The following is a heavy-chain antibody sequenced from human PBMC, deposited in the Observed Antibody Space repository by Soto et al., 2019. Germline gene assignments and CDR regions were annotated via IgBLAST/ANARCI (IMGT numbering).Heavy chain of an antibody. Sequence: GESLKISCLGSGYSFTNYWIGWVRQMPGKGLEWMGIIYPGDSDARYSPSFQGQVTISANKSISTAYLQWSSLKASDTAMYYCATTTTDYFAMDVWGQGTTVTVS. CDR3: ATTTTDYFAMDV. V-gene: IGHV5-51*01. D-gene: IGHD1-1*01. CDR2: IYPGDSDA. J-gene: IGHJ6*02. CDR1: GYSFTNYW.